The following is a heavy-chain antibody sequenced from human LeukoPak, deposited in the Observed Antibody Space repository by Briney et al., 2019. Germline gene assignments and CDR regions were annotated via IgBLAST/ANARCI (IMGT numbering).Heavy chain of an antibody. Sequence: GGSLRLSCAASGFTFSTYGMHWVRQAPGKGLEWVAVISYDGSNKYYADSVKGRFTISRDNAKNSLYLQMNSLRAEDTAVYYCARASYSGSWIDYWGQETLVTVSS. J-gene: IGHJ4*02. CDR2: ISYDGSNK. CDR3: ARASYSGSWIDY. V-gene: IGHV3-30*03. D-gene: IGHD1-26*01. CDR1: GFTFSTYG.